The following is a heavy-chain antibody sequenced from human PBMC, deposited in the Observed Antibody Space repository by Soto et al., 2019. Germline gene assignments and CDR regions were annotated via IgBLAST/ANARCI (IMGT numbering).Heavy chain of an antibody. D-gene: IGHD5-12*01. J-gene: IGHJ4*02. CDR2: IFSNDQR. CDR3: ARYDFYGGYATDY. Sequence: QVTLKESGPVLVKPTETLTLTCTVSGFSLSNDRMGVSWIRQPPGKALEWLAHIFSNDQRSYSTSLKNRLTISKDTSKSQVVLTMTNMDPVDTATYYCARYDFYGGYATDYWGQGTLVTVSS. V-gene: IGHV2-26*01. CDR1: GFSLSNDRMG.